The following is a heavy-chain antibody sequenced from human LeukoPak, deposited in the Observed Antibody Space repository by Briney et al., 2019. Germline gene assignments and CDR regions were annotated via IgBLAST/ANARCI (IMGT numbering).Heavy chain of an antibody. V-gene: IGHV1-2*02. CDR1: GYTFTGYY. CDR2: INPNSGGT. Sequence: ASVKVSCKASGYTFTGYYMHWVRQAPGQGLEWMGWINPNSGGTNYAQKFQGRVAMTRDTSISTAYMELSRLRSDDTAVYYCARDRDDSSGYYRETLFDYWGQGTLVTVSS. D-gene: IGHD3-22*01. J-gene: IGHJ4*02. CDR3: ARDRDDSSGYYRETLFDY.